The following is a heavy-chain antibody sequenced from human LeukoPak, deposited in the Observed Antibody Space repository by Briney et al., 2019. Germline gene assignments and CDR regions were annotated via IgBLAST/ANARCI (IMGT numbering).Heavy chain of an antibody. J-gene: IGHJ4*02. D-gene: IGHD3-10*01. CDR2: IKCDGTGI. Sequence: SGGSLRLSCTASGFTFSDYWMYWVRQAPGKGLVWVSRIKCDGTGILYEDFAEGRFTISRDNAKNALYLQMTSLREEDTAVYYCVRGQTIDYWGQGILVTVSS. V-gene: IGHV3-74*03. CDR3: VRGQTIDY. CDR1: GFTFSDYW.